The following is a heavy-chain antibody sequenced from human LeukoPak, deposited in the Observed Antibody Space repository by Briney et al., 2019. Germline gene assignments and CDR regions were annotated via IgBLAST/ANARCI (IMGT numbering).Heavy chain of an antibody. CDR3: AKRAGFSSGWYEGDAFDI. J-gene: IGHJ3*02. Sequence: GVYLRLSCAASGFTFSSYAMSWVRQAPGKGLEWVTAISGSGGSTYYADSVKGRFTISRDNSKNTLYLQMNSLRAEDTAVYYCAKRAGFSSGWYEGDAFDIWGQGTMVTVSS. D-gene: IGHD6-19*01. CDR1: GFTFSSYA. CDR2: ISGSGGST. V-gene: IGHV3-23*01.